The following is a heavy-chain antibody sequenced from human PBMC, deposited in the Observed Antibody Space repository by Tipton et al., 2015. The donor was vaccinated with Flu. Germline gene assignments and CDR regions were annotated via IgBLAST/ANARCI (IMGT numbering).Heavy chain of an antibody. J-gene: IGHJ3*02. V-gene: IGHV1-2*06. Sequence: QVQLVQSGAEVKKPGASVKVSCKASGYTFTGYYMHWVRQAPGQGLEWMGRINPNSGGTNYAQKFQGRVTMTRDTSISTAYMELSRLRSDDTAVYYCAREGTTVTYDGAFDIWGQGTMVTVSS. D-gene: IGHD4-17*01. CDR3: AREGTTVTYDGAFDI. CDR2: INPNSGGT. CDR1: GYTFTGYY.